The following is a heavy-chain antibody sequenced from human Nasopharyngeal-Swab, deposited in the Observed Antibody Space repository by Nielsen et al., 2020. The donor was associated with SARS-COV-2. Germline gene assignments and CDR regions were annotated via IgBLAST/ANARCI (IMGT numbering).Heavy chain of an antibody. D-gene: IGHD3-16*01. V-gene: IGHV3-74*01. J-gene: IGHJ3*02. CDR2: MNSDGSRT. CDR1: GFTFSSYW. Sequence: GALKISCAASGFTFSSYWMHWVRQAPGEGLVWVSRMNSDGSRTNYADSVKGRFTISRDNAKKTLYLQMNSLRAEDTAVYYCARVDVHDAFDIWGQGTMVTVSS. CDR3: ARVDVHDAFDI.